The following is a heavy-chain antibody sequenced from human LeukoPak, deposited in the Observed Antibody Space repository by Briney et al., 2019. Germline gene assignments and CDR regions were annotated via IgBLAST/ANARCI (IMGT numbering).Heavy chain of an antibody. V-gene: IGHV3-33*01. D-gene: IGHD6-13*01. J-gene: IGHJ6*02. CDR1: GFTFSSYG. CDR3: ARWDSSSRYYYGMDV. Sequence: PGRSLRLSCAASGFTFSSYGMHWVRQAPGKGLEWVAVIWYDGSNKYYADSVKGRFTISRDNSKNTLYLQMNSLRAEDTAVYYCARWDSSSRYYYGMDVWGQGTTVTVSS. CDR2: IWYDGSNK.